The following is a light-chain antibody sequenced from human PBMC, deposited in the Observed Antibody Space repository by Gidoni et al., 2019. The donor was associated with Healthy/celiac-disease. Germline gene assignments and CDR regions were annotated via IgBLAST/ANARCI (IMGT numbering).Light chain of an antibody. V-gene: IGKV1-33*01. J-gene: IGKJ2*01. CDR2: DAS. CDR3: QQYDNLPYT. CDR1: QDISNY. Sequence: IQMTQSPSSLSASVGDRVTITCQASQDISNYLNWYQQKPGKAPKLLIYDASNLETGVPSRVSGSGSGTDFTFTISSLQPEDIATYYCQQYDNLPYTFGQGTKLEIK.